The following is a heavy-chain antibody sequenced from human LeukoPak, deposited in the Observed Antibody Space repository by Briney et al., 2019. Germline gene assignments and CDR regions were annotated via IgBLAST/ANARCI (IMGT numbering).Heavy chain of an antibody. J-gene: IGHJ3*01. CDR2: ITTGSNFM. Sequence: KSGGSLRLSCDVSGFTFSNYTMNWLRQAPGKGLEWVSSITTGSNFMYYADSVKGRFAISRDDAKNSLCLQMNSLRAEDTAVYYCARDPFSSGWGTFDLWGQGTMVTVS. V-gene: IGHV3-21*06. D-gene: IGHD6-19*01. CDR3: ARDPFSSGWGTFDL. CDR1: GFTFSNYT.